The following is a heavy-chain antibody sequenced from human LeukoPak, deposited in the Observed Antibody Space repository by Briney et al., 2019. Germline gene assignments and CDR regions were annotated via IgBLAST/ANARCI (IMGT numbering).Heavy chain of an antibody. Sequence: SVKVPCKASGYSFTGYYMHWVRQAPAQPLEGMGWINPNSGGTNYAQKFQGRVTMTRDTSISTAYMELSRLRSDDTAVYYCARVGATVTTIDYWGQGTLVTVSS. J-gene: IGHJ4*02. CDR1: GYSFTGYY. CDR3: ARVGATVTTIDY. V-gene: IGHV1-2*02. D-gene: IGHD4-17*01. CDR2: INPNSGGT.